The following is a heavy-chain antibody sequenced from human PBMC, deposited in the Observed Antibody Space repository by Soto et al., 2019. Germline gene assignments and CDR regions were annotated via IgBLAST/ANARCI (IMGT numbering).Heavy chain of an antibody. CDR3: ARDLRPGVVAARGFDY. CDR2: IILIFGTA. J-gene: IGHJ4*02. D-gene: IGHD2-15*01. CDR1: GGTFSSYA. V-gene: IGHV1-69*13. Sequence: GASVKVSCKASGGTFSSYAISWVRQAPGQGLEWMGGIILIFGTANYAQKFQGRVTITADESTSTAYMELSSLRSEDTAVYYCARDLRPGVVAARGFDYWGQGTLVSVSS.